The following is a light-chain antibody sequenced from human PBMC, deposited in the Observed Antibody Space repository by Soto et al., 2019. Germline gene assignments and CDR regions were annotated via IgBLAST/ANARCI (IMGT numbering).Light chain of an antibody. CDR2: EVA. J-gene: IGKJ5*01. V-gene: IGKV2D-29*02. CDR3: KQSKQPPPT. Sequence: DVVMTQTPLSLSVAPGQPASISCKSSQSLLHITGETFLFWYLQKPGQSPRLLIYEVATRVCGVPARFSGSGSGTDFTLEISRVEPDDVGIYYGKQSKQPPPTFGQGTRLGIE. CDR1: QSLLHITGETF.